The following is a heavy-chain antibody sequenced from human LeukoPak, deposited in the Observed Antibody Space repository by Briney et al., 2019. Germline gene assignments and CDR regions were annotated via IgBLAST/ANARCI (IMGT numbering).Heavy chain of an antibody. J-gene: IGHJ3*02. V-gene: IGHV1-18*01. CDR2: ISAYNGNT. D-gene: IGHD3-22*01. Sequence: ASVKVSCKASGYTFTSYGISWVRQAPGQGLEWMGWISAYNGNTNYAQKLQGRVTMTTDTSTSTAYMELRSLRSDDTAVYYCARDFKYDSSGYYYRSDIWGQGTMVTDSS. CDR3: ARDFKYDSSGYYYRSDI. CDR1: GYTFTSYG.